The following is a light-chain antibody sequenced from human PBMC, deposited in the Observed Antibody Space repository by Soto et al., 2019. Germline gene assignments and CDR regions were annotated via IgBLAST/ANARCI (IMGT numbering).Light chain of an antibody. V-gene: IGKV3-20*01. CDR3: QQYGNSPAIT. J-gene: IGKJ4*01. Sequence: EIVLTQSPGTLSLSPGERATLSCRASQSVTSSYLAWYQQKPGQAPRLLIYGASSRATGIPDRFSGSGSGTDFTLTISRLEPEDFAVYYCQQYGNSPAITVVGGTKVEIK. CDR1: QSVTSSY. CDR2: GAS.